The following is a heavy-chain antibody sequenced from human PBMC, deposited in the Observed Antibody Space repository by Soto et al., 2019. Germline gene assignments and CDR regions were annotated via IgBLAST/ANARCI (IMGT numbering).Heavy chain of an antibody. D-gene: IGHD2-21*02. CDR3: ARQITYICDL. CDR2: IKPGGSDL. CDR1: GYRLDAAW. V-gene: IGHV5-51*01. Sequence: GESLKISCKGVGYRLDAAWIGWVRQMPGKGLEWMGIIKPGGSDLRYSPSFRGQVTISADATVNTAYLQWDSLKASDTAMYYCARQITYICDLGGQGALVKVSS. J-gene: IGHJ4*02.